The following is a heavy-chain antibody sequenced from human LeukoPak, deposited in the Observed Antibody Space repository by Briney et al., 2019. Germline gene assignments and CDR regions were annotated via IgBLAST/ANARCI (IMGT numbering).Heavy chain of an antibody. CDR2: IKSDGSST. J-gene: IGHJ4*02. V-gene: IGHV3-74*01. D-gene: IGHD1-26*01. Sequence: PGGSLRLSCAASGFTFSRYWMHWVRQAPGKGLVWVSCIKSDGSSTSIADSAKGRFTISRDNAKNTLYLQMNSLRAEDTAVYYCVRDNRSYNFDYWGQGTLVTVSS. CDR1: GFTFSRYW. CDR3: VRDNRSYNFDY.